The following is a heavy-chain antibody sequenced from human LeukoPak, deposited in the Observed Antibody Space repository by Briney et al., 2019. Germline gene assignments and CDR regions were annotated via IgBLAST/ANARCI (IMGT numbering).Heavy chain of an antibody. D-gene: IGHD1-26*01. CDR1: GYSFTSYA. CDR2: INTNTRNP. Sequence: ASVKVSCKASGYSFTSYAMNWVRQAPGQGFEWMGWINTNTRNPMYAQGFTGRFVFSLDTSVSTAYLQISSLKAEDTAVYYCAREELIMSDGFDLWGQGTMVTVSS. V-gene: IGHV7-4-1*02. J-gene: IGHJ3*01. CDR3: AREELIMSDGFDL.